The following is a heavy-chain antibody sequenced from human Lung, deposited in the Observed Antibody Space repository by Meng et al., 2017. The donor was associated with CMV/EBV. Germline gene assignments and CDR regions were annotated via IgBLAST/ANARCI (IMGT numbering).Heavy chain of an antibody. Sequence: GGSLRLXCAMSGFTLSSYGMHWVRQAPGKGLEWVAFIRYDGSNTYYADSVKGRFTISRDNSKNTLYLQMNSLRAEDTAVYYCANRYSGFEDVWYFDYWGQGKXVNGAS. CDR2: IRYDGSNT. J-gene: IGHJ4*02. CDR3: ANRYSGFEDVWYFDY. D-gene: IGHD5-12*01. CDR1: GFTLSSYG. V-gene: IGHV3-30*02.